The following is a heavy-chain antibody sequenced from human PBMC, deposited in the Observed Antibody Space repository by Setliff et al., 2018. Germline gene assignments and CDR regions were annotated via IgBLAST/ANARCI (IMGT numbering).Heavy chain of an antibody. D-gene: IGHD1-26*01. CDR2: IYHTGST. J-gene: IGHJ6*03. CDR1: GGSISSSNW. CDR3: ARAGASGRLYYMDV. Sequence: SETLSLTCAVSGGSISSSNWWSWVRQPPGKGLEWIGEIYHTGSTNYNPSLKSRLTISVDKSKNQFSLRLSSVTAADTAVYYCARAGASGRLYYMDVWGKGTTVTVSS. V-gene: IGHV4-4*02.